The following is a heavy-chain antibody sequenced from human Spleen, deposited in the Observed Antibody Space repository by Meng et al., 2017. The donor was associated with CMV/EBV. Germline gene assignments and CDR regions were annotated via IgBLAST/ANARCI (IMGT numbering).Heavy chain of an antibody. CDR1: GGSFSGYH. CDR2: INHSGST. V-gene: IGHV4-34*01. J-gene: IGHJ4*02. Sequence: LSLTCAVYGGSFSGYHWSWIRQPPGKGLEWIGEINHSGSTNYNPSLKSRVTISVDTSKNQFSLKLSSVTAADTAVYYCAGSIAGALYWGQGTLVTVSS. CDR3: AGSIAGALY. D-gene: IGHD1-26*01.